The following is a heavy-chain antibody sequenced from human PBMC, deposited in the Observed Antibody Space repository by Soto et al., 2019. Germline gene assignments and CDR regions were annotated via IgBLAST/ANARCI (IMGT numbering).Heavy chain of an antibody. CDR2: ISGGGDNT. CDR1: GFTFSNYA. J-gene: IGHJ4*02. V-gene: IGHV3-23*01. Sequence: EVQRLDSGGGLVQPGGSLRLSCEGSGFTFSNYAMNWVRQAPGKGLEWVLGISGGGDNTYYADSVKGRFTISRDNSKNTVFLQMNSLRAEDTAVYYCAKERLARGFDYWGQGTLVTVSS. CDR3: AKERLARGFDY.